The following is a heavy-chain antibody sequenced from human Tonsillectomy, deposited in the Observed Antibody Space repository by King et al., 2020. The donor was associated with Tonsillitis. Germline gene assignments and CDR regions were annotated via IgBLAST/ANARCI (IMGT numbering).Heavy chain of an antibody. J-gene: IGHJ4*02. Sequence: QLVQSGAEVKKPGASVKVSCKASGYTFTSYAITWVRQAPGQGLEWMGWLSAYNGNTNYAQKLQGRVTMTTDTSTSTAYMELRSLRSDDTAVYYCAREGGYCSGGNCYSYDYFDYWGQGTLVIVSS. CDR3: AREGGYCSGGNCYSYDYFDY. CDR1: GYTFTSYA. V-gene: IGHV1-18*01. CDR2: LSAYNGNT. D-gene: IGHD2-15*01.